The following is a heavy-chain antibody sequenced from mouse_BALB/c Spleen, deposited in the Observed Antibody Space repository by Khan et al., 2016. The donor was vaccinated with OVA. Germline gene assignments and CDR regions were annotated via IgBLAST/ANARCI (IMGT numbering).Heavy chain of an antibody. V-gene: IGHV2-6-5*01. CDR1: GFSLTDYG. CDR3: AKGVCSYYYALDY. J-gene: IGHJ4*01. Sequence: VQLLETGPGLVAPSQSLSITCTVSGFSLTDYGVSWIRQPPGKGLEWLGVIWGGGSTYYNSALKSRLSISKDNTKSQVFLKMIILQTDDTAINYCAKGVCSYYYALDYWCQGTSVTVSS. CDR2: IWGGGST.